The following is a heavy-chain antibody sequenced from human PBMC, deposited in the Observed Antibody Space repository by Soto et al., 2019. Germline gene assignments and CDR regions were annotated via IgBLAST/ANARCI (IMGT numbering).Heavy chain of an antibody. V-gene: IGHV1-8*01. CDR3: AIGLLPKAMDV. CDR1: GYTFTSFD. J-gene: IGHJ6*02. Sequence: QVQLVQSGAEVKKPGASVKVSCKASGYTFTSFDINWVRQATGQGLEWMGWMNPKSGNTGYAQKFQGRVTMTRDTAMSPGYMELSSLRSDDTAVYSCAIGLLPKAMDVWGQGTTDTVSS. CDR2: MNPKSGNT.